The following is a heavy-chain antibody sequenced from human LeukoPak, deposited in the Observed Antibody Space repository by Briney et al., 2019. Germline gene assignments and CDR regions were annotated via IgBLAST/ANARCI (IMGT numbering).Heavy chain of an antibody. V-gene: IGHV3-23*01. CDR3: AKKVVVGATSPYSDFQD. CDR2: ISGSGVTT. J-gene: IGHJ1*01. D-gene: IGHD1-26*01. CDR1: GFTFSSYA. Sequence: HSGGSLRLSCVASGFTFSSYAMSWVRQAPGKGLEWFSAISGSGVTTHYAGSVKGRFSISRDNSKNTLYLQMNSLRAEDTALYYCAKKVVVGATSPYSDFQDWGQGTLVTVSS.